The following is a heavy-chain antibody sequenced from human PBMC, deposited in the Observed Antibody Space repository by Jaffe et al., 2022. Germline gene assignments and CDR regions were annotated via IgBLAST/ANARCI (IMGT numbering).Heavy chain of an antibody. CDR1: GGSISSYY. CDR3: ARAAHQSYYDSSGYYPGFDY. Sequence: QVQLQESGPGLVKPSETLSLTCTVSGGSISSYYWSWIRQPPGKGLEWIGYIYYSGSTNYNPSLKSRVTISVDTSKNQFSLKLSSVTAADTAVYYCARAAHQSYYDSSGYYPGFDYWGQGTLVTVSS. J-gene: IGHJ4*02. V-gene: IGHV4-59*01. D-gene: IGHD3-22*01. CDR2: IYYSGST.